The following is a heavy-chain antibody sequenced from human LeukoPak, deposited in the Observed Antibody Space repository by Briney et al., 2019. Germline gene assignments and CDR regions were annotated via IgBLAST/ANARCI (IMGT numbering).Heavy chain of an antibody. CDR2: IYYSGST. V-gene: IGHV4-59*01. J-gene: IGHJ6*03. CDR3: ARDLVVSAATRDYYMDV. CDR1: GGSISSYY. D-gene: IGHD2-2*01. Sequence: PSETLSLTCTVSGGSISSYYWSWIRQPPGKGLEWIGYIYYSGSTNYNPSLESRVTISVDTSKNQFSLKLSSVTAADTAVYYCARDLVVSAATRDYYMDVWGKGTTVTVSS.